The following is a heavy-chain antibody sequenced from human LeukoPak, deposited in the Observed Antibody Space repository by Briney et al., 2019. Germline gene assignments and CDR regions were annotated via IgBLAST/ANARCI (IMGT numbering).Heavy chain of an antibody. D-gene: IGHD2-2*02. Sequence: SETLSLTCAVYGGSFSGYYWSWIRQPPGKGLEWIGEINHSGSTNYNPSLKSRVTISVDTSKNQFSLKLSSMTAADTAVYYCARGPDIVVVPAAIPYGYYYYMDVWGKGTTVTVSS. CDR2: INHSGST. CDR1: GGSFSGYY. CDR3: ARGPDIVVVPAAIPYGYYYYMDV. V-gene: IGHV4-34*01. J-gene: IGHJ6*03.